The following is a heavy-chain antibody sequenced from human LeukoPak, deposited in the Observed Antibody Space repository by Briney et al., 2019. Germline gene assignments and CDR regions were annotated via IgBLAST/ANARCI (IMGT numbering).Heavy chain of an antibody. Sequence: GGSLRLSCAASGFTFSTYAMDWVRQAPGKGLEWVSYLSRSSSVIYHADSVKGRFTISRDNAKNSLYLQMNSLRTEDTAVYYCVRDGSSWGNFDYWGQGTLVSVSS. CDR2: LSRSSSVI. CDR1: GFTFSTYA. CDR3: VRDGSSWGNFDY. V-gene: IGHV3-48*01. J-gene: IGHJ4*02. D-gene: IGHD7-27*01.